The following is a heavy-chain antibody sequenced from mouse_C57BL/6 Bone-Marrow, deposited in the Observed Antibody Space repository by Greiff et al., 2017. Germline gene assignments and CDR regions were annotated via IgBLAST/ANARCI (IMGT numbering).Heavy chain of an antibody. Sequence: DVKLQESGPGLVKPSQSLSLTCSVTGYSITSGYYWNWIRQFPGNKLEWMGYISYDGSNNYNPSLKNRISITRDTSKNQFFLKLNSVTTEDTATYYCARPGHYYGSHYYYSMDDWGKGTSVTVSS. V-gene: IGHV3-6*01. CDR2: ISYDGSN. CDR1: GYSITSGYY. D-gene: IGHD1-1*01. J-gene: IGHJ4*01. CDR3: ARPGHYYGSHYYYSMDD.